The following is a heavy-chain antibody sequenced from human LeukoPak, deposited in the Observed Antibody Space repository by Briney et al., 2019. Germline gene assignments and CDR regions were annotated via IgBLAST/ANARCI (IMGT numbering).Heavy chain of an antibody. CDR2: IYYSGST. Sequence: SETLSLTCTVSGGSVSSATAFWGWIRQPPGKGLEWLGTIYYSGSTDYNPSLKSRVTISVDTSKNQFSLKLSSMTAADTAVYYCARREMATSYFDYWGQGTLVTVSS. J-gene: IGHJ4*02. CDR3: ARREMATSYFDY. D-gene: IGHD5-24*01. CDR1: GGSVSSATAF. V-gene: IGHV4-39*01.